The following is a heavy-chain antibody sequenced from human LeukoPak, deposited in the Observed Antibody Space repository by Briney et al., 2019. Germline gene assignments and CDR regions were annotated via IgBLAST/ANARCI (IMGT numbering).Heavy chain of an antibody. CDR2: ISAYNGNT. Sequence: GASVKVSCKASGGTFSSYAISWVRQAPGQGLEWMGWISAYNGNTNYAQKLQGRVTMTTDTSTSTAYMELRSLRSDDTAVYYCASPRADSSGSKFYYYGMDVWGQGTTVTVSS. CDR3: ASPRADSSGSKFYYYGMDV. CDR1: GGTFSSYA. D-gene: IGHD3-22*01. V-gene: IGHV1-18*01. J-gene: IGHJ6*02.